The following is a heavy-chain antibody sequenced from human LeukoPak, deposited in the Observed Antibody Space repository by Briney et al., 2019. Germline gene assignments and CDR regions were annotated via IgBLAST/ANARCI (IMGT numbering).Heavy chain of an antibody. CDR2: IYYSGST. V-gene: IGHV4-59*08. J-gene: IGHJ4*02. CDR1: GGSISSYY. CDR3: ARRRPGYCSGGSCYYFDY. D-gene: IGHD2-15*01. Sequence: PSETLSLTCTVSGGSISSYYWSWIRQPPGKGLEWIGYIYYSGSTNYNPSLKSRVTISLDTSKNQFSLKLSSVTAADTAVYYCARRRPGYCSGGSCYYFDYWGQGTLVTVSS.